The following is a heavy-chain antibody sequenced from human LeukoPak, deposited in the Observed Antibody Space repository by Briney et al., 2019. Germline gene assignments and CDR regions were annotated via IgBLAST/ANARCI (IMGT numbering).Heavy chain of an antibody. CDR3: ARAGPDYYFDY. CDR2: INSDGSST. J-gene: IGHJ4*02. V-gene: IGHV3-74*01. D-gene: IGHD3-10*01. Sequence: GGSLRLSCVASGFTVSSNYISWVRQAPEKGLVWVSRINSDGSSTSYADSVKGRFTISRDNAKNTLYLQMNSLRAEDTAVYYCARAGPDYYFDYWGQGTLVTVSS. CDR1: GFTVSSNY.